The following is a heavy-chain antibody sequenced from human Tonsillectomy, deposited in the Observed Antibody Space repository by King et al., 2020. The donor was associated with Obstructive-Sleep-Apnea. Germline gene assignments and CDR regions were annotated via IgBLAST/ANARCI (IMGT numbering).Heavy chain of an antibody. CDR2: IYYSGST. V-gene: IGHV4-59*08. CDR3: ARDYGDYFDY. J-gene: IGHJ4*02. CDR1: GGSISSYY. D-gene: IGHD4-17*01. Sequence: VQLQESGPGLVKPSETLSLTCTVSGGSISSYYWSWIRQPPGKGLEWIGYIYYSGSTTYNPSLKSRVTISVDTSKNQFSLKLSSVTAADTAVYYCARDYGDYFDYWGQGTLVTVSS.